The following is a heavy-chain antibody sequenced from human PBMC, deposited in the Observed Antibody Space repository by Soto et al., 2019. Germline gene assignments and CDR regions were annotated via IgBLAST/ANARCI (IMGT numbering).Heavy chain of an antibody. D-gene: IGHD6-19*01. CDR1: GGSISSDY. CDR2: IYYRGNT. V-gene: IGHV4-59*08. J-gene: IGHJ4*02. Sequence: SETLSLTCTVSGGSISSDYWSWIRQSPGKGLEWIGHIYYRGNTNYNPSLKSRVTMSVDMSKNQFSLKLNSVTAADTAIYYCARHYRNAWYWFCDSWGQGTLVTVSS. CDR3: ARHYRNAWYWFCDS.